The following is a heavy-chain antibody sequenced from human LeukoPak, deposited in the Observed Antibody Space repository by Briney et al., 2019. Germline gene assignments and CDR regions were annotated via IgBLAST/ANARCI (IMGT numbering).Heavy chain of an antibody. CDR2: INPSGGST. Sequence: ASVKVSCKASGYTFTSYYMHWVRQAPGQGLEWMGIINPSGGSTSYAQKFQGRVTMTTATSTRTAYMELRSLRSDDTAVYYCARDDLVVTAAFGFDPWGQGTLVTVSS. V-gene: IGHV1-46*01. J-gene: IGHJ5*02. CDR3: ARDDLVVTAAFGFDP. D-gene: IGHD2-2*01. CDR1: GYTFTSYY.